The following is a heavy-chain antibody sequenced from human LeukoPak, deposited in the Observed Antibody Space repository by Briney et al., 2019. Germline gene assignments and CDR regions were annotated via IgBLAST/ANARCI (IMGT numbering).Heavy chain of an antibody. CDR3: ARLANYDFWRGPYPHDAFDI. D-gene: IGHD3-3*01. J-gene: IGHJ3*02. CDR2: IYYSGST. CDR1: GGSISSYY. Sequence: PSETLSLTCTGSGGSISSYYWSWIRQPPGKGLEWIGYIYYSGSTNYNPSLKSRVTISVDTSKNQFSLKVTSVTAADTAVFYCARLANYDFWRGPYPHDAFDIWGQGTMVTVSS. V-gene: IGHV4-59*08.